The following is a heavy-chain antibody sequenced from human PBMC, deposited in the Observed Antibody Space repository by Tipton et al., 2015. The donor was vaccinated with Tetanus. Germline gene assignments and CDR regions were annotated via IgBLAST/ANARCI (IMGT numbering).Heavy chain of an antibody. CDR3: ASRSQVESFDI. D-gene: IGHD3-10*01. CDR1: GYTFTSYF. CDR2: INPSGGRT. V-gene: IGHV1-46*01. J-gene: IGHJ3*02. Sequence: QLVQSGAEVKKPGASVNVSCKASGYTFTSYFMQWVRQAPGQGLEWMGIINPSGGRTNYVQKFQGRLTMTRDKSTSTVYMELSSLRSEVTAVYYCASRSQVESFDIWGQGTMVTVSS.